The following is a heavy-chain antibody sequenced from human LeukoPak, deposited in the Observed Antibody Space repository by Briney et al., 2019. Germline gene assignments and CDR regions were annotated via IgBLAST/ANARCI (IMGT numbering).Heavy chain of an antibody. CDR1: GGSISSSSYY. CDR2: IYYSGST. J-gene: IGHJ6*03. D-gene: IGHD2-21*01. CDR3: AGLFRRIPPVRPRNYYYMDV. Sequence: SETLSLTCTVSGGSISSSSYYWGWIRQPPGKGLEWIGSIYYSGSTYYNPSLKSRVTISVDTSKNQFSLKLSSVTAADTAVYYCAGLFRRIPPVRPRNYYYMDVWGKGTTVTISS. V-gene: IGHV4-39*07.